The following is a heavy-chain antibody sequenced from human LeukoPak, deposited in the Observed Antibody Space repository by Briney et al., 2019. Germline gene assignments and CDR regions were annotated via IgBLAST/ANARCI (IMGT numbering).Heavy chain of an antibody. Sequence: SETLSLTCTVPGGSISSYYWSWIRQPPGKGLEWIGYIYYSGSTNYNPSLKSRVTISVDTSKNQFSLKLSSVTAADTAVYYCARGARVYAIGEFDYWGQGTLVTVSS. CDR3: ARGARVYAIGEFDY. CDR1: GGSISSYY. J-gene: IGHJ4*02. CDR2: IYYSGST. D-gene: IGHD2-8*01. V-gene: IGHV4-59*08.